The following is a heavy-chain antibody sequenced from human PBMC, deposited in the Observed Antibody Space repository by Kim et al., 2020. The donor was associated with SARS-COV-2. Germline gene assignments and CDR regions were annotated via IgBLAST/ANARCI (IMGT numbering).Heavy chain of an antibody. V-gene: IGHV3-30-3*01. CDR3: VRDRSVYTGGFDY. CDR1: GFTFSGYA. CDR2: ISFDGDNN. D-gene: IGHD2-2*02. Sequence: GGSLRLSCGASGFTFSGYAMHWVRQAPGKGLEWMALISFDGDNNYYADSVKGRFTISRDNSKNTLYLEMISLRAEDTAVYYCVRDRSVYTGGFDYWGQGTLVTVSS. J-gene: IGHJ4*02.